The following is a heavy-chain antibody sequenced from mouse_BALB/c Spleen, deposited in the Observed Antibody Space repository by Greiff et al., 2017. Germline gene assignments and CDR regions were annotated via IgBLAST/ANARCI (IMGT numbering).Heavy chain of an antibody. CDR3: ARPGWGFAY. CDR1: GYTFTGYV. Sequence: VQLKQSGPELVKPGASVKMSCKASGYTFTGYVMHWVKQKPGQGLEWIGYINPYNDGTKYNEKLKGKTTLTSDKSSSTAYMELSSLTSEDTAVYNSARPGWGFAYWGQGTLVTVSA. CDR2: INPYNDGT. J-gene: IGHJ3*01. V-gene: IGHV1-14*01. D-gene: IGHD1-1*02.